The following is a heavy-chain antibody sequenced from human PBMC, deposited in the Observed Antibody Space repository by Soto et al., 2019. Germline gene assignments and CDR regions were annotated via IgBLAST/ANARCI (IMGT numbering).Heavy chain of an antibody. Sequence: QVQLQESGPGLVRPSGTLALTCAVSGGSISSSNWWNWVRQPPGKGLEWIGEIYHSGATNYNPSLNSRVTISVDKSKNQFSLKLSSVTAVETAVYYCARAVGYCSGGSCHGLDYWGQGTLVTVSS. V-gene: IGHV4-4*02. CDR2: IYHSGAT. J-gene: IGHJ4*02. CDR3: ARAVGYCSGGSCHGLDY. D-gene: IGHD2-15*01. CDR1: GGSISSSNW.